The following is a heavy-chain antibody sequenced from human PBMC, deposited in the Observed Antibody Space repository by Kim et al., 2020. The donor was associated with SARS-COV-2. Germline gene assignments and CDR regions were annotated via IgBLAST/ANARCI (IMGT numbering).Heavy chain of an antibody. Sequence: GGSLRLSCAASGFTFSNAWMSWVRQAPGKGLEWVGRIKSKTDGGTTDYAAPVKGRFTISRDDSKNTLYLQMNSLKTEDTAVYYCTTGNLGYCSGGSCDYYYYGMDVWGQGTTVTASS. CDR2: IKSKTDGGTT. V-gene: IGHV3-15*01. J-gene: IGHJ6*02. CDR1: GFTFSNAW. D-gene: IGHD2-15*01. CDR3: TTGNLGYCSGGSCDYYYYGMDV.